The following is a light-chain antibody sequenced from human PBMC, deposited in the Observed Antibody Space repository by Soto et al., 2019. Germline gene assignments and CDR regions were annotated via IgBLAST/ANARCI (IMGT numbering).Light chain of an antibody. J-gene: IGLJ3*02. V-gene: IGLV2-14*01. CDR3: SSYTRATTWV. CDR2: EVS. Sequence: QSVLTQPASVSGSPGQSITISCTGTSSDVGGYKFVSWYQQHPDKAPKLIIYEVSNRPSGISNRFSGSKSGNTASLTISGLQAEDEADYYCSSYTRATTWVFGGGTKVTVL. CDR1: SSDVGGYKF.